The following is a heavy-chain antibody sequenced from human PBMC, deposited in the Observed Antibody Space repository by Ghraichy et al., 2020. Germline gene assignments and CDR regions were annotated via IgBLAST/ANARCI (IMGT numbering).Heavy chain of an antibody. Sequence: GGSLRLSCAASGFSVSSKYMSWVRQAPGKGLEWVSIIYTSGTTYYADSVKGRFTISRDNSKNTLWLQMNSLRAEDTAIYYCARERDTSGYYHVFWGQGTLVTVSS. J-gene: IGHJ4*02. CDR3: ARERDTSGYYHVF. CDR2: IYTSGTT. CDR1: GFSVSSKY. D-gene: IGHD3-22*01. V-gene: IGHV3-53*01.